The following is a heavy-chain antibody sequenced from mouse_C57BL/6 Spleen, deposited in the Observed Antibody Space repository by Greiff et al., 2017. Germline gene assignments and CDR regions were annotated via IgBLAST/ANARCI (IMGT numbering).Heavy chain of an antibody. D-gene: IGHD2-3*01. V-gene: IGHV1-82*01. CDR2: IYPGDGDT. Sequence: VMLVESGPELVKPGASVKISCKASGYAFSSSWMNWVKQRPGKGLEWIGRIYPGDGDTNYNGKFKGKATLTADKSSSTAYMQLSSLTSEDSAVYFCARWDGYYPYYAMDYWGQGTSVTVSS. CDR3: ARWDGYYPYYAMDY. CDR1: GYAFSSSW. J-gene: IGHJ4*01.